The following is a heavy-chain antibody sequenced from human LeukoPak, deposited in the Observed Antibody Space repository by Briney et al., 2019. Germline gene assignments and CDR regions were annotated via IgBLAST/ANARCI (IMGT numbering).Heavy chain of an antibody. D-gene: IGHD7-27*01. CDR1: GFTFSSYG. CDR2: IRYDGSNK. Sequence: GGSLRLSCAASGFTFSSYGMHWVRQAPDKGLEWVAFIRYDGSNKYYADSVKGRFTISRDNSKNTLHLQMNSLRAEDTAVYYCARDHRWGFDYWGRGTLVTVSS. V-gene: IGHV3-30*02. CDR3: ARDHRWGFDY. J-gene: IGHJ4*02.